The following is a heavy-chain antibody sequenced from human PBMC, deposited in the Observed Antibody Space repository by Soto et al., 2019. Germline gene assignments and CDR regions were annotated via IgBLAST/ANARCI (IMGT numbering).Heavy chain of an antibody. Sequence: SQTLSLTFAISGGSVSSNTAAWNWIRSSPSRGLEWLGRTYYRSNWRHDYAVSVRSRITVNPDTSKNHFSLQLNSVTPDDTAVYYCARGVAGSGFDLWGQGTLVTVSS. CDR2: TYYRSNWRH. CDR3: ARGVAGSGFDL. V-gene: IGHV6-1*01. D-gene: IGHD6-19*01. CDR1: GGSVSSNTAA. J-gene: IGHJ4*02.